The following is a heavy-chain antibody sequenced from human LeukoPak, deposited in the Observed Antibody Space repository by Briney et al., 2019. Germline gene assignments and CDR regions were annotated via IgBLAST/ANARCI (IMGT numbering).Heavy chain of an antibody. V-gene: IGHV1-8*01. D-gene: IGHD2-2*01. CDR1: GYTFTSYD. CDR3: ARGVDGYCSSTSCYPLNWFDP. J-gene: IGHJ5*02. CDR2: MNPNSGNT. Sequence: GASVKVSCKASGYTFTSYDISWVRQATGQGLEWMGWMNPNSGNTGYAQKFQGRVTMTRNTSISTAYMELSSLRSEDTAVYYCARGVDGYCSSTSCYPLNWFDPWGQGTLVTVSS.